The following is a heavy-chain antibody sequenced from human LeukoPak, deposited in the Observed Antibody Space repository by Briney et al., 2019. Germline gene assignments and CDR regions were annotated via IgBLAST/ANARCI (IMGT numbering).Heavy chain of an antibody. CDR2: IGPTGADR. CDR3: ATETIGRHYDY. J-gene: IGHJ4*02. D-gene: IGHD1-14*01. V-gene: IGHV3-21*01. CDR1: GFTFSSCG. Sequence: GGSLRLSCAASGFTFSSCGVNWVRQAPGEGLEWVSSIGPTGADRYYADSVRGRFTISRDNAKNSMYLQMDSLRDEDTAVYYCATETIGRHYDYWGQGTLLTVSS.